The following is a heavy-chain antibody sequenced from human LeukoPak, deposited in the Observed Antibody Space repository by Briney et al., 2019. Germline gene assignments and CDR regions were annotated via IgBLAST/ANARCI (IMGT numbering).Heavy chain of an antibody. J-gene: IGHJ6*03. CDR1: GFTISPYW. D-gene: IGHD1-26*01. Sequence: GGSLRLSCAASGFTISPYWMHWVRQTPGKGLVWVSRISRDGSNTVYADSVKGRFTISKDNANKTLYLQMNSLRGDDTAVYYCAREWDLPGAYYMDVWGKGTTVTVSS. V-gene: IGHV3-74*01. CDR3: AREWDLPGAYYMDV. CDR2: ISRDGSNT.